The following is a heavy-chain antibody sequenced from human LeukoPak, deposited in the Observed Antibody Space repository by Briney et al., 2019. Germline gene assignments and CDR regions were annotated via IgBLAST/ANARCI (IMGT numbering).Heavy chain of an antibody. D-gene: IGHD5-24*01. CDR1: GFTFSTYG. CDR3: ARGRRWLQSLPRGFFDY. Sequence: GGSLRLSCAVSGFTFSTYGMHWVRQAPGKGLEWVAVIWYDGSNKYYADSVKGRFTISRDNSKNTLYLQMNSLRAKDTAVYYCARGRRWLQSLPRGFFDYWGQGTLVTVSS. V-gene: IGHV3-33*08. CDR2: IWYDGSNK. J-gene: IGHJ4*02.